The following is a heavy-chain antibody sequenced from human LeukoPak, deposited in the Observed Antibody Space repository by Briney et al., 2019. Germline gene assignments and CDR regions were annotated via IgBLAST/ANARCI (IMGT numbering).Heavy chain of an antibody. J-gene: IGHJ4*02. D-gene: IGHD3-10*01. Sequence: ASVKVSCKTSGFTFTGYYLHWLRQAPGQGLEWVGWINLNTGGTNYTQKFQGRVTMTRDTSIRTAYMELSRLRSDDTAMYYCARYYIEGRCFDYWGQGTLVTVSS. CDR2: INLNTGGT. V-gene: IGHV1-2*02. CDR3: ARYYIEGRCFDY. CDR1: GFTFTGYY.